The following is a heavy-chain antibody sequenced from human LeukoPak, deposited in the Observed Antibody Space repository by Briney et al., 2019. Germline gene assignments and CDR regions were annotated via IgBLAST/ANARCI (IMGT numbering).Heavy chain of an antibody. Sequence: SETLSLTCAVYGGSFSGYYWSWIRPPPGKGLEWIGEINHSGSTNYNPSLKSRVTISVDTSKNQFSLKLSSVTAADTAVYYCARVVFGVVIGFDPWGQGTLVTVSS. CDR2: INHSGST. V-gene: IGHV4-34*01. J-gene: IGHJ5*02. CDR1: GGSFSGYY. CDR3: ARVVFGVVIGFDP. D-gene: IGHD3-3*01.